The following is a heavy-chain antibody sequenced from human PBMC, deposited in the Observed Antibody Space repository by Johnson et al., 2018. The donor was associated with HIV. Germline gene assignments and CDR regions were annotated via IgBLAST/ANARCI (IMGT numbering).Heavy chain of an antibody. Sequence: QVQLVESGGGVVQPGRSLRLSCAASGFTFSSYGMHWVRQAPGQGLEWVSVIYSGGSTYYADSVKGRFTISRDNSKNTLYLQMNSLRAEDTAVYYCARDPYSSGGNAFDIWGQGTMVTVS. D-gene: IGHD6-19*01. CDR1: GFTFSSYG. CDR2: IYSGGST. J-gene: IGHJ3*02. V-gene: IGHV3-NL1*01. CDR3: ARDPYSSGGNAFDI.